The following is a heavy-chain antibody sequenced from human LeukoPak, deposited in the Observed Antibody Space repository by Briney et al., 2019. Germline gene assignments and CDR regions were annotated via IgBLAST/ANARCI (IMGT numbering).Heavy chain of an antibody. Sequence: GGSLRLSCAASGFTFSNYVMHWVRQAPGKGLEWVSAISGSGGSTYYADSVKGRFTISRDDSKNTLYLQMNSLRAEDTAVYYCTKGTIWLPFDYWGQGTLVTVSS. D-gene: IGHD5-18*01. CDR1: GFTFSNYV. CDR2: ISGSGGST. J-gene: IGHJ4*02. CDR3: TKGTIWLPFDY. V-gene: IGHV3-23*01.